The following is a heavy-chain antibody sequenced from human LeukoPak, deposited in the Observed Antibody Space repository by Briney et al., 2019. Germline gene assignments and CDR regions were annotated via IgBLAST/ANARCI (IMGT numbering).Heavy chain of an antibody. J-gene: IGHJ5*02. D-gene: IGHD5-12*01. CDR1: GYSFTSYW. Sequence: GESLKISCKASGYSFTSYWIGWVRQMPGKGLEWMGIIYPGDSDTRYNPSFQGQVIISADKSIGTAYLQWSSMKATDSAVYYCARRGYDAEWFDPWGQGTLVTVSS. CDR2: IYPGDSDT. V-gene: IGHV5-51*01. CDR3: ARRGYDAEWFDP.